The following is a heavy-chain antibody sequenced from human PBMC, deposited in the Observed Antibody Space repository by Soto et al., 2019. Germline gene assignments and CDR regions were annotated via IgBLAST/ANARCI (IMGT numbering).Heavy chain of an antibody. CDR3: ARGVLH. CDR1: GGSISSGGYS. Sequence: SETLSLTSAVSGGSISSGGYSWSWIRQPPGKGLEWIGSGYDSGSTYYNPSLKRRVTISVDSSKNQVSLRLSSVTAADTAVYYCARGVLHWGQGTLVTVSS. CDR2: GYDSGST. V-gene: IGHV4-39*07. J-gene: IGHJ4*01.